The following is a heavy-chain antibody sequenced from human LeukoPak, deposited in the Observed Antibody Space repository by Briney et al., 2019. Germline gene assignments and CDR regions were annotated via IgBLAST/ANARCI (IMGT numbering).Heavy chain of an antibody. V-gene: IGHV4-39*07. J-gene: IGHJ4*02. Sequence: PSETLSLTCAVYGGSFSSSSYYWGWIRQPPGKGLEWIGSIYYSGSTYYNPSLKSRVTISVDTSKNQFSLKLSSVTAADTAVYYCASTPSYDSSGYYCDWGQGTLVTVSS. CDR3: ASTPSYDSSGYYCD. D-gene: IGHD3-22*01. CDR2: IYYSGST. CDR1: GGSFSSSSYY.